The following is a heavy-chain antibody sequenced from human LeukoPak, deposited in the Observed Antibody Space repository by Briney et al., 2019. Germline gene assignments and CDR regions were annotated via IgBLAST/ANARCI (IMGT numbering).Heavy chain of an antibody. CDR3: AKDLDVLRFDP. V-gene: IGHV3-33*06. D-gene: IGHD1-1*01. CDR2: IWHDGSHK. Sequence: PGRSLRLSCAASGFSFDTYAMHWVRQAPGQGLEWVALIWHDGSHKFYSNSVRGQFTISRDNSKNTLYLQMNSLRAEDTAVYYCAKDLDVLRFDPWGQGTLVTVSS. CDR1: GFSFDTYA. J-gene: IGHJ5*02.